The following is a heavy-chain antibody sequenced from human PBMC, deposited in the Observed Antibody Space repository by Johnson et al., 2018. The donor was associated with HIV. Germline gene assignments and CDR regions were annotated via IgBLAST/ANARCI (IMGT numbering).Heavy chain of an antibody. Sequence: EVQLVESGGGLIQPGGSLRLSCAASGFTVSSNYMSWVRQAPGKGLEWVSVIYSGGSTYYADSVKGRFTISRDNSKNTLYLQMNSLRAEDTAVYYCAREEGDFWSGQGAFDIWGQGTMVTVSS. CDR2: IYSGGST. V-gene: IGHV3-66*03. CDR1: GFTVSSNY. J-gene: IGHJ3*02. D-gene: IGHD3-3*01. CDR3: AREEGDFWSGQGAFDI.